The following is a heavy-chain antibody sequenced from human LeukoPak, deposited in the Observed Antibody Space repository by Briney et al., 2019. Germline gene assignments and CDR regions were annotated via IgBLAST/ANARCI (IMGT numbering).Heavy chain of an antibody. D-gene: IGHD3-3*01. CDR2: IYYSGST. J-gene: IGHJ4*02. CDR3: ARLGGQWSGSEFDY. Sequence: PSETLSLTCTVSGGSISSSSYYWGWIRQPPGKGLEWIGSIYYSGSTYYNPSLKSRVTISVDTSNNQFSLKLGSVTAADTAVYYRARLGGQWSGSEFDYWGQGTLVTVSS. V-gene: IGHV4-39*01. CDR1: GGSISSSSYY.